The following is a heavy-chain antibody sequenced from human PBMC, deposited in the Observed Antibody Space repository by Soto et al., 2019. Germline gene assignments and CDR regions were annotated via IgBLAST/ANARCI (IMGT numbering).Heavy chain of an antibody. CDR2: IYYSGST. CDR1: GGSIXSSSYY. D-gene: IGHD6-19*01. V-gene: IGHV4-39*01. Sequence: SETLSLTCTVSGGSIXSSSYYLGWIRQPPGKGLEWIGSIYYSGSTYYNPSLKSRVTISVDTSKNQFSLKLSSVTAADTAVYYCARLSRGSSGWTLRQTNWFDPWGQGTLVTVS. J-gene: IGHJ5*02. CDR3: ARLSRGSSGWTLRQTNWFDP.